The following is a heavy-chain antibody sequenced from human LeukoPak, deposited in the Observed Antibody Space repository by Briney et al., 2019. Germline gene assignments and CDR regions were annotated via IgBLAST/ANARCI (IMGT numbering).Heavy chain of an antibody. CDR1: GFTFSSYG. CDR2: IWYDGSNK. V-gene: IGHV3-33*01. Sequence: GRSLRLSCAASGFTFSSYGMHWVRQAPGKGLEWVAVIWYDGSNKYYADSVKGRFIISRDNSKNTLYLQMNSLRAEDTAVYYCAREDGGELDYWGQGTLVTVSS. CDR3: AREDGGELDY. J-gene: IGHJ4*02. D-gene: IGHD3-16*01.